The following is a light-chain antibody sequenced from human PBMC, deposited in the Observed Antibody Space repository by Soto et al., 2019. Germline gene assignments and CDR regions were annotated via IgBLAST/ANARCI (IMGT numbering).Light chain of an antibody. V-gene: IGKV1-5*03. CDR3: LQYISYPVT. J-gene: IGKJ4*01. Sequence: DIQMTQSPSTLSASVGDRVTITCRASQSISNSLAWYQQKPGKAPNLLIYKASSLESGVPSRFRGSGSGTEFTLTIISLQPVYFAPYYFLQYISYPVTFGGVTNVDMK. CDR2: KAS. CDR1: QSISNS.